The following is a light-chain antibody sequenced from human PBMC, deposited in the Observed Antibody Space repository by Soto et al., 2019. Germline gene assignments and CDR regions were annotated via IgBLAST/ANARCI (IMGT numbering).Light chain of an antibody. CDR1: NRDVGGYDY. V-gene: IGLV2-11*01. J-gene: IGLJ2*01. CDR3: CSYTGTYPVL. Sequence: QSALPQPRSVSGSPGQSVTISCTGTNRDVGGYDYVSWYQQHPGKAPKLMIYDVPKRPSGVPDRFSGSKSVNTASLTISGLQDEDAADYSCCSYTGTYPVLFVEGTQLTVL. CDR2: DVP.